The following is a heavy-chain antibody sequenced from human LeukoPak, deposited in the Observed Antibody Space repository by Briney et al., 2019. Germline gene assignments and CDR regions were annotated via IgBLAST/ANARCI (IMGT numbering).Heavy chain of an antibody. Sequence: GASVKVSCKASGGTFSSYAISWVRQAPGQGLEWMGGIIPIFGTANYAQKFQGRVTITADESTSTAYMELSSLRSEDTAVYYCATPSSRTNYGDYVGPFGYWGQGTLVTVSS. CDR3: ATPSSRTNYGDYVGPFGY. V-gene: IGHV1-69*13. CDR2: IIPIFGTA. CDR1: GGTFSSYA. D-gene: IGHD4-17*01. J-gene: IGHJ4*02.